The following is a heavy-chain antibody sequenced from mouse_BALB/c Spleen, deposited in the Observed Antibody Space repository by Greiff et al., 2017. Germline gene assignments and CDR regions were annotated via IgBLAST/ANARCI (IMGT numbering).Heavy chain of an antibody. CDR2: INPSTGYT. CDR3: ARNLGAWCAY. Sequence: VQLQQSGAELAKPGASVKMSCKASGYTFTSYWMHWVKQRPGQGLEWIGYINPSTGYTEYNQKFKDKATLTADKSSSTAYMQLSSLTSEDSAVYYCARNLGAWCAYWGQGTLVTVSA. V-gene: IGHV1-7*01. J-gene: IGHJ3*01. CDR1: GYTFTSYW.